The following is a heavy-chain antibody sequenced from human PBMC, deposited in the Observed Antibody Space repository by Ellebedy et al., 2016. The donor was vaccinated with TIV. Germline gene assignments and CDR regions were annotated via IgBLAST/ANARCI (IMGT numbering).Heavy chain of an antibody. V-gene: IGHV3-23*01. CDR1: RFTFTSFA. J-gene: IGHJ4*02. Sequence: GESLKISXAASRFTFTSFAMSWVRQAPGKGLEWVSTITDNGGVTYYADSVKGRFTISRDNAKNSLYLQMNSLRAEDTAVYYCACLSSGWPDFDYWGQGTLVTVSS. D-gene: IGHD6-19*01. CDR2: ITDNGGVT. CDR3: ACLSSGWPDFDY.